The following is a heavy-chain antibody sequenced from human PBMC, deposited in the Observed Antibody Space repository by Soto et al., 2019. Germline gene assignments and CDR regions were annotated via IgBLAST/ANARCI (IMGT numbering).Heavy chain of an antibody. CDR2: IIPLFGTA. Sequence: QVQLVQSGAEVKKPGSSVKVSCQASGGTFSSYAITWVRQAPGQGLEWMGGIIPLFGTANYAQKFQGRVTITADKSTSTAYMEVRSLRSEDTAVYYCAGGWETVGTTTPFAYWGQGTLVTVSS. D-gene: IGHD1-26*01. CDR1: GGTFSSYA. J-gene: IGHJ4*02. CDR3: AGGWETVGTTTPFAY. V-gene: IGHV1-69*06.